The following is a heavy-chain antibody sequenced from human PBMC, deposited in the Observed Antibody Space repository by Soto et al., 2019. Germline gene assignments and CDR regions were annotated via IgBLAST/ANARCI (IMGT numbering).Heavy chain of an antibody. CDR1: GFTFSNAW. J-gene: IGHJ4*02. V-gene: IGHV3-15*01. Sequence: EVQLVESGGGLVKPGGSLRLSCAASGFTFSNAWMSWVRQAPGKGLEWVGRIKSKTDGGTTDYAAPVKGRFTISRDDSKNTLYLQMNSRKTEDTAVYYCKAAAGEVTPSSIYWGQGTLVTVSS. CDR2: IKSKTDGGTT. CDR3: KAAAGEVTPSSIY. D-gene: IGHD6-13*01.